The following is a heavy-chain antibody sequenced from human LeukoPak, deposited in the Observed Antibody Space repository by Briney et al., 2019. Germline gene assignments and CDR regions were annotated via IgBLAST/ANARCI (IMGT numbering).Heavy chain of an antibody. V-gene: IGHV1-69*04. Sequence: SVKVSCKASGGTFSSYAISWVRQAPGQGLEWMGRIIPILGIANYAQKFRGRVTITADKSTSTAYMELSSLRSEDTAVYYCARARYWNYGRFDYWGQGTLVTVSS. CDR3: ARARYWNYGRFDY. CDR1: GGTFSSYA. CDR2: IIPILGIA. D-gene: IGHD1-7*01. J-gene: IGHJ4*02.